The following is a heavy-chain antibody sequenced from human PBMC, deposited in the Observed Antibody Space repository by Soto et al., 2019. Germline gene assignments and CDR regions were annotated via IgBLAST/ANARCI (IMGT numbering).Heavy chain of an antibody. CDR1: GFTFSNYA. CDR3: ARDVEVVSDPSNNCFDP. CDR2: ISGSGGST. D-gene: IGHD2-2*01. V-gene: IGHV3-23*01. Sequence: HPGGSLRLSCAASGFTFSNYAMSWVRQAPGKGLEWVSGISGSGGSTYYADSVKGRFTISRDNSKNTLNLQMNSLRAADTAVYYCARDVEVVSDPSNNCFDPWGQGTLVTVSS. J-gene: IGHJ5*02.